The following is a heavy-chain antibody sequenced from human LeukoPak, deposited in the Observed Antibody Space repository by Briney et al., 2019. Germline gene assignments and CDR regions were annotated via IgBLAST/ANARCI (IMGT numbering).Heavy chain of an antibody. CDR3: ARRRWGNSASWFDP. Sequence: SETLSLTCTVSGGSISSSSYYWGWIRQPPGKGLEWIGSIYYSGSTYYSPSLKSRVTISVDTSKNQFSLKLSSVTAADTAVYYCARRRWGNSASWFDPWGQGTLVTVSS. J-gene: IGHJ5*02. V-gene: IGHV4-39*01. CDR2: IYYSGST. CDR1: GGSISSSSYY. D-gene: IGHD4-23*01.